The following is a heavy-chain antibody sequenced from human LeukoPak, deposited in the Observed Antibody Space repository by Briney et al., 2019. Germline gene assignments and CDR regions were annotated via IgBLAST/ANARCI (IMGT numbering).Heavy chain of an antibody. V-gene: IGHV3-30*18. J-gene: IGHJ6*04. D-gene: IGHD3-10*01. Sequence: GALRLSCAASGFTFSSYGMHWVRQAPGKGLEWVAVVSYDGSNKYYADSVKGRFTISRDNSKNTLYLQMNSLRAEDTAVYYCAKDSLITMVRGVVVNYYGMDVWGKGTTVTVSS. CDR1: GFTFSSYG. CDR3: AKDSLITMVRGVVVNYYGMDV. CDR2: VSYDGSNK.